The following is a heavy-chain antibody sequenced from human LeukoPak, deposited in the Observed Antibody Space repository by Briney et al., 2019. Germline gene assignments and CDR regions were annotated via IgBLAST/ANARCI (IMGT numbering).Heavy chain of an antibody. CDR3: ASYTIFDYYFDY. V-gene: IGHV4-59*01. Sequence: GSLRLSCAVSGITLSNYGMSWVRQAPGKGLEWIGYIYYSGSTNYNPSLKSRVTISVDTSKNQFSLKLSSVTAADTAVYYCASYTIFDYYFDYWGQGTLVTVSS. J-gene: IGHJ4*02. CDR1: GITLSNYG. D-gene: IGHD3-3*01. CDR2: IYYSGST.